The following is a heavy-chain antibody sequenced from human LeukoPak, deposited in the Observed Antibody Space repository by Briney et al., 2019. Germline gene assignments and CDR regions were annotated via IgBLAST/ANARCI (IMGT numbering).Heavy chain of an antibody. Sequence: PSETLSPTCTVSGGSISSYYWSWIRQPPGKGLEWIGYIYYSGSTNYNPSLKSRVTISVDTSKNQFSLKLSSVTAADTAVYYCARDLAYCSGGSCYSRGFDYWGQGTLVTVSS. J-gene: IGHJ4*02. CDR2: IYYSGST. D-gene: IGHD2-15*01. CDR3: ARDLAYCSGGSCYSRGFDY. V-gene: IGHV4-59*01. CDR1: GGSISSYY.